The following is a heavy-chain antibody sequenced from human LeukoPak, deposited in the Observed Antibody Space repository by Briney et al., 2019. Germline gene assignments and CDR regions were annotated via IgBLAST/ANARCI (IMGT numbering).Heavy chain of an antibody. Sequence: ASVKVSCKASGYTFTSYDINWVRQATGQGLEWMGWMNPNSGNTGYAQKFQGRVTITRNTSISTAYMELSSLRSEDTAVYYCARASRGGYYMDVWGKGTTVTVSS. V-gene: IGHV1-8*03. J-gene: IGHJ6*03. CDR2: MNPNSGNT. D-gene: IGHD3-10*01. CDR1: GYTFTSYD. CDR3: ARASRGGYYMDV.